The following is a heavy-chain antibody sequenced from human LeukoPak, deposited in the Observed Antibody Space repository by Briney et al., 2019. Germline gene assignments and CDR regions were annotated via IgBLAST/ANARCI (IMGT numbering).Heavy chain of an antibody. CDR1: GYTFTGYY. CDR3: ARSTDHDY. D-gene: IGHD5/OR15-5a*01. V-gene: IGHV1-2*02. CDR2: INPNSDVT. Sequence: ASVKVSCKPSGYTFTGYYMHSVRHAPEQRLEWMGWINPNSDVTNYAQKLQSRVTMTRDTSISTAYMEQSRLRSDDTAVYYCARSTDHDYWGQGTLVTVSS. J-gene: IGHJ4*02.